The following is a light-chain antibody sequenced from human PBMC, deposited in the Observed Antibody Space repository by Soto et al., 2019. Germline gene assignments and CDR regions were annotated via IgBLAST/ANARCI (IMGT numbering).Light chain of an antibody. J-gene: IGLJ2*01. CDR1: SSDVGGYNY. Sequence: QSALTQPRSVSGSPGQSVAISCTGTSSDVGGYNYVSWYQQHPGKAPKLMIYDVSKRPSGVPDRFSGSKSGNTASLTISGLQSEDEADYYCCSNTGSYTLVFGGGTKLT. V-gene: IGLV2-11*01. CDR2: DVS. CDR3: CSNTGSYTLV.